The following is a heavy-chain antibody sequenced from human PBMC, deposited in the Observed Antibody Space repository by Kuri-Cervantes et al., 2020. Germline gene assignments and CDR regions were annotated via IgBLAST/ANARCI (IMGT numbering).Heavy chain of an antibody. Sequence: ASVKVSCKVSGYTLTGLSMHWVRQAPGKGLEWMGGFDPEDGETIYAQKFQGRVTMTEDTSTDTAYMELSSLRSEDTAVYYCATESALTTLIRHPYYYYGMDVWGQGTTVTVSS. CDR2: FDPEDGET. CDR3: ATESALTTLIRHPYYYYGMDV. CDR1: GYTLTGLS. J-gene: IGHJ6*02. V-gene: IGHV1-24*01. D-gene: IGHD1-1*01.